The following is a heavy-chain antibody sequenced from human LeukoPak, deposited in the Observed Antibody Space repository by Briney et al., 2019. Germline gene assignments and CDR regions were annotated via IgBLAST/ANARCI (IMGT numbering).Heavy chain of an antibody. CDR1: GFTFSSYW. D-gene: IGHD2-2*02. CDR2: IKQDGSEK. J-gene: IGHJ6*04. CDR3: ASGLGYCSSTSCYSYYYYGMDV. Sequence: PGGSLRLSCAASGFTFSSYWMSWVRQAPGKGLEWVANIKQDGSEKYYVDSVKGRFTISRDNAKNSLYLQMNSLRAEDTAVYYCASGLGYCSSTSCYSYYYYGMDVWGKGTTVTVSS. V-gene: IGHV3-7*03.